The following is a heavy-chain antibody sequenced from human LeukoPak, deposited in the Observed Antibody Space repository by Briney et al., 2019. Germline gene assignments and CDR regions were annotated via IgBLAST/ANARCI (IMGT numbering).Heavy chain of an antibody. J-gene: IGHJ6*03. Sequence: SETLSLTCTVSGGSLSSYYWSWIRQSPEKGLEWIGHIYYSGDTNYNPSLKSRVTISVDTSKNQFSLKLSSVTAADTAVYYCARVEDSSGYSPYYYMDVWGKGTTVTVSS. D-gene: IGHD3-22*01. CDR1: GGSLSSYY. CDR3: ARVEDSSGYSPYYYMDV. V-gene: IGHV4-59*01. CDR2: IYYSGDT.